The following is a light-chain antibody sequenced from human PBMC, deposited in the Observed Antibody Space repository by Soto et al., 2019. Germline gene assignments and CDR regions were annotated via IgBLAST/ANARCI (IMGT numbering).Light chain of an antibody. Sequence: EIVLTHSPGTLSVSPGDRVTLSCRASQSVSSYLAWYQQKPGQAPRLLIYDASNRATGIPARFSGSGSGTDFTLTISSLEPEDFAVYYCQQRCNWPLTFGQGTKVDIK. CDR2: DAS. CDR1: QSVSSY. CDR3: QQRCNWPLT. V-gene: IGKV3-11*01. J-gene: IGKJ1*01.